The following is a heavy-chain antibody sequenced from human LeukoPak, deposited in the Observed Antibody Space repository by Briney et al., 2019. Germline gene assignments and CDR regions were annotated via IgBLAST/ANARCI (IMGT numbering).Heavy chain of an antibody. CDR2: IYKIGTT. V-gene: IGHV4-59*02. D-gene: IGHD2-15*01. J-gene: IGHJ4*02. CDR1: GDSVTGYY. CDR3: VIGVGWQPDY. Sequence: SETLSLTCTVFGDSVTGYYWNWVRQPPGKGLEWIGHIYKIGTTNYNPSLKSRLTISADTSKNQFSLKLRPVTVADTAVYYCVIGVGWQPDYWGQGALVTVSS.